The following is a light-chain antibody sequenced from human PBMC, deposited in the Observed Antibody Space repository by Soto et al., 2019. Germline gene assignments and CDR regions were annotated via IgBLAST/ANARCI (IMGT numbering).Light chain of an antibody. CDR1: QSVSSSY. Sequence: EIVLTQSPGTLSLSPGERATLYCRASQSVSSSYLAWYQQKPGQAPRLLSYGASSRATGIPDRCSGSGSGTDFTLTISRLEPEDFAVYYCQQYGSSPRTFGQGTKVDIK. V-gene: IGKV3-20*01. J-gene: IGKJ1*01. CDR3: QQYGSSPRT. CDR2: GAS.